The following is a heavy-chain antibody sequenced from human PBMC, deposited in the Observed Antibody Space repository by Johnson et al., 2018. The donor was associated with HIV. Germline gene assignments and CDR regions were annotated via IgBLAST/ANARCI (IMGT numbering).Heavy chain of an antibody. CDR3: ARDLHAFDI. CDR1: GFTFSTYA. V-gene: IGHV3-30-3*01. J-gene: IGHJ3*02. Sequence: QVQLVESGGGVVRPGRSLRLSCAASGFTFSTYAMHWVRQAPGKGLAWVTIISYDGINKYYADSVKGRFTISRDNSKDTLYLQMNSLRAEDTAVYYCARDLHAFDIWGQGTMVTVSS. CDR2: ISYDGINK.